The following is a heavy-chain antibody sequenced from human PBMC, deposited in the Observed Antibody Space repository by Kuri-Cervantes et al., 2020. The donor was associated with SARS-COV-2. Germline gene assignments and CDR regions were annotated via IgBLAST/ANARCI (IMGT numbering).Heavy chain of an antibody. J-gene: IGHJ4*02. V-gene: IGHV1-69*11. CDR2: IIPILGTA. Sequence: SVKVSCKASGGTFSSYAISWVRQAPGQGLEWMGRIIPILGTANYAQKFQGRVTITTDESTSTAYMELSSLRSEDTAVYYCAGVGYCSSTSCYAFDYWGQGTLVTVSS. CDR1: GGTFSSYA. D-gene: IGHD2-2*01. CDR3: AGVGYCSSTSCYAFDY.